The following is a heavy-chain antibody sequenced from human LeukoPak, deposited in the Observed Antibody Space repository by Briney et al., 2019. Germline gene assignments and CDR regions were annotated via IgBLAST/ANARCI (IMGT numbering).Heavy chain of an antibody. CDR3: ARRYSSSWYRIGVYMDV. Sequence: PSETLSLTCAVYGGSFSGYYWSWIRQPPGKGLEWIGEINHSGSTNYNPSLKSRVTISVDTSKNQFSLKLSSVTAADTTVYYCARRYSSSWYRIGVYMDVWGKGTTVTISS. CDR2: INHSGST. V-gene: IGHV4-34*01. J-gene: IGHJ6*03. CDR1: GGSFSGYY. D-gene: IGHD6-13*01.